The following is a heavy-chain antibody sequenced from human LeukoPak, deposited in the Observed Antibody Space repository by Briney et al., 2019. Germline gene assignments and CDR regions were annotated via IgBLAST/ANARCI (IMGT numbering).Heavy chain of an antibody. V-gene: IGHV4-39*01. CDR3: ARVGRPNYYDSSGYPDY. CDR1: GGSISSSSYY. D-gene: IGHD3-22*01. J-gene: IGHJ4*02. Sequence: SETLSLTCTVSGGSISSSSYYWGWIRQPPGKGLEWIGSIYYSGSTYYNPSLKSRVTISVDTSKNQFSLKLSSVTAADTAVYYCARVGRPNYYDSSGYPDYWGQGTLVTVSS. CDR2: IYYSGST.